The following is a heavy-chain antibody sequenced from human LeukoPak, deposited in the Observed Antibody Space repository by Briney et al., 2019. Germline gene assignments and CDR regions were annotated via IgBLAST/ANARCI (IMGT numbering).Heavy chain of an antibody. J-gene: IGHJ4*02. CDR2: ISSSSSYI. V-gene: IGHV3-21*01. Sequence: GGSLRLSCAASRFTFDDYGMSWVRQAPGKGLEWVSSISSSSSYIYYADSVKGRFTISRDNAKNSLYLQMNRLRAEDTAVYYCAREKQLERLAFGKEGSAFDYWGQGTLVTVSS. CDR3: AREKQLERLAFGKEGSAFDY. D-gene: IGHD1-1*01. CDR1: RFTFDDYG.